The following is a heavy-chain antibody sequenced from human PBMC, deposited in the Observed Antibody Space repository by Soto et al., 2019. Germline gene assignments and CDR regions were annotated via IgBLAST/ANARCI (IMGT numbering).Heavy chain of an antibody. J-gene: IGHJ4*02. D-gene: IGHD4-17*01. CDR1: SASISSGDFY. V-gene: IGHV4-30-4*01. CDR3: ARDHTLYGIPFDR. CDR2: IFYTGNT. Sequence: QVQLQESGPGLAKPSQTLSLTCTVSSASISSGDFYWSWIRQPPGKGLEFIGHIFYTGNTYYNPSLESRVAISIDTSKNQFSLSLRSVTAADTAVYYCARDHTLYGIPFDRWGRGTLVTVSS.